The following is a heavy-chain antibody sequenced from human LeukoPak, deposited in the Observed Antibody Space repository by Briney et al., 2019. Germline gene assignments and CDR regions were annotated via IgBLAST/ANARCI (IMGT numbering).Heavy chain of an antibody. V-gene: IGHV1-69*13. CDR2: IIPIFGTA. Sequence: SVKVSCKASGGTFSSYAISWVRQAPGQGLEWMGGIIPIFGTANYAQKFQGRVTITADESTSTAYMVLSSLRSEDTAVYYCARGHLWVRGVNVADWGQGTLVTVSS. D-gene: IGHD3-10*01. J-gene: IGHJ4*02. CDR3: ARGHLWVRGVNVAD. CDR1: GGTFSSYA.